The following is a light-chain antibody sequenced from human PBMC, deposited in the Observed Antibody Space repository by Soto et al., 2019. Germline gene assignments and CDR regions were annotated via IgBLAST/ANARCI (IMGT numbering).Light chain of an antibody. CDR2: DVT. Sequence: QSALTQPRSVSGSHGQSVTISCTGTSSDIGGYNYVSWYQHHPGKAPKLMIYDVTTRPSGVPDRFSGSKSGNTASLAISGLHAEDEADYYCCSYAGSYSLVFGGGTKLTVL. J-gene: IGLJ2*01. CDR1: SSDIGGYNY. CDR3: CSYAGSYSLV. V-gene: IGLV2-11*01.